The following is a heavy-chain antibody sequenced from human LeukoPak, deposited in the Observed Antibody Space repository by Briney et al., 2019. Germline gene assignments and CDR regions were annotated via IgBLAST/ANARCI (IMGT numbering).Heavy chain of an antibody. CDR1: GFTFSSYG. J-gene: IGHJ6*02. V-gene: IGHV3-30*18. Sequence: GGSLRLSCAASGFTFSSYGMHWVRQAPGKGLEWVAVISYDGSNKYYADSVKGRFTISRDNSKNTLYLQMNSLRAEDTAVYYCAKDLDDFWSGYSGTGYYGMDVWGQGTTVTVSS. CDR2: ISYDGSNK. CDR3: AKDLDDFWSGYSGTGYYGMDV. D-gene: IGHD3-3*01.